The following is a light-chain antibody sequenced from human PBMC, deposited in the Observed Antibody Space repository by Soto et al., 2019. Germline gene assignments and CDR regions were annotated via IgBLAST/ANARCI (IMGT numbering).Light chain of an antibody. CDR2: GAS. V-gene: IGKV3-20*01. Sequence: EIVLTQSPDTLSLPPGERASLSCRASQSVSSSDLAWYQHKPGQAPRLLIFGASNRASGVPYKFSGSGSGTDFNLTISRLEPEDFAVYFCQQYGSSPITFGQGTRLEIK. CDR3: QQYGSSPIT. CDR1: QSVSSSD. J-gene: IGKJ5*01.